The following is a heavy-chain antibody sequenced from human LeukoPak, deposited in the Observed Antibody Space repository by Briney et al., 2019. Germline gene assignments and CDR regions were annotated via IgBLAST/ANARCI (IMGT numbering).Heavy chain of an antibody. J-gene: IGHJ4*02. CDR3: VHSSGYYYFDY. D-gene: IGHD3-22*01. Sequence: SETLSLTCTVSGGSLNNYYWSWIRQPPGKGLEWIGYIYYSGSTNYNPSLKSRVTISVDTSKNQFSLKLSSVTAADTAVYYCVHSSGYYYFDYWGQGTLVTVSS. V-gene: IGHV4-59*01. CDR1: GGSLNNYY. CDR2: IYYSGST.